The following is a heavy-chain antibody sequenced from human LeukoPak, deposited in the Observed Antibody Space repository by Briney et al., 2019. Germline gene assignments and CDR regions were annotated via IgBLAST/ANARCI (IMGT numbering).Heavy chain of an antibody. CDR3: ARGVGYYYDSSLKYSFDI. V-gene: IGHV3-30*03. J-gene: IGHJ3*02. CDR1: GFTFSNYG. CDR2: ISDNGNDK. Sequence: GGSLRLSCAVSGFTFSNYGMHWVCQAPGKGLEWVAVISDNGNDKYYIDSVKGRFTISRDNSKNTLYLQMNSLRAEDTAVYYCARGVGYYYDSSLKYSFDIWGQGTMVTVSS. D-gene: IGHD3-22*01.